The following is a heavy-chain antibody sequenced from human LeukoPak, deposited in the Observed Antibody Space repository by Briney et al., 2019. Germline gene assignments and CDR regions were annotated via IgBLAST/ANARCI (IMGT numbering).Heavy chain of an antibody. CDR2: VSVYGGTT. D-gene: IGHD3-10*01. Sequence: GGSLRLSCAASGFTFSSYAMSWVRQAPGKGLEWVSTVSVYGGTTYYADSVKGRFSISRDNSKNTLYLQMNSLRPEDAAVYFCAKELHGSGNYAFDYWGQGTLVTVSS. V-gene: IGHV3-23*01. J-gene: IGHJ4*02. CDR3: AKELHGSGNYAFDY. CDR1: GFTFSSYA.